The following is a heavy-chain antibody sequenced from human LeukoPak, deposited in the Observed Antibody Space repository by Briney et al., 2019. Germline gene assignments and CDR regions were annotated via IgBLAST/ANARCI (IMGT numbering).Heavy chain of an antibody. Sequence: SETLSLTCTVSGCSISSSSYYWGWIRQAPGKGLEWIGEINHSGSTNYNPSLKSRVTISVDTSKNQFSLKLSSVTAADTAVYYCARGRLWLRPIDYWGQGTLVTVSS. CDR3: ARGRLWLRPIDY. CDR2: INHSGST. D-gene: IGHD5-18*01. J-gene: IGHJ4*02. V-gene: IGHV4-39*07. CDR1: GCSISSSSYY.